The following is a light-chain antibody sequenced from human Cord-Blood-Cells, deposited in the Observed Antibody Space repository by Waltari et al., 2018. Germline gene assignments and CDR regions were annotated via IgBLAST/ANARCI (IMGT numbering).Light chain of an antibody. Sequence: QSALTPPAPVSGSPGPSITISCPGTSSALRSSNLSPWYQQHPGKAPKLMVYEVSKRPSGVSNRFSGSKSGNTASLTISGLQAEDEADYYCCSYAGSSTVVFGGGTKLTVL. CDR1: SSALRSSNL. V-gene: IGLV2-23*02. CDR3: CSYAGSSTVV. J-gene: IGLJ2*01. CDR2: EVS.